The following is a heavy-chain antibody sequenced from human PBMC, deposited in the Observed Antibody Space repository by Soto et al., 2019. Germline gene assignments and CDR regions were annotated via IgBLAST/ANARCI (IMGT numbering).Heavy chain of an antibody. V-gene: IGHV4-39*01. J-gene: IGHJ3*02. CDR1: GGSISSSSYY. CDR2: IYYSGST. D-gene: IGHD3-22*01. CDR3: ARQPSSGYSEDAFDI. Sequence: SETLSLTCTVSGGSISSSSYYWGWIRQPPGKGLEWIGSIYYSGSTYYNPSPKSRVTISVDTSKNQFSLKLSSVTAADTAVYYRARQPSSGYSEDAFDIWGQGTMVTVS.